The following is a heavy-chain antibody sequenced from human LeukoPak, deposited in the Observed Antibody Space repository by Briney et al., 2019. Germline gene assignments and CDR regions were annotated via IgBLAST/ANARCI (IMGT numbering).Heavy chain of an antibody. J-gene: IGHJ6*02. V-gene: IGHV4-34*01. Sequence: SETLSLTCAVCGGSFSGYYWRWVRQPPGKGLEWIGEINHSGSTNYNPSLTSRVTISVETSKNHFSLKLSSVTAADTAVYYCARDRSSGSYRYYYYGMDVWGQGTTVTVSS. CDR1: GGSFSGYY. D-gene: IGHD3-10*01. CDR3: ARDRSSGSYRYYYYGMDV. CDR2: INHSGST.